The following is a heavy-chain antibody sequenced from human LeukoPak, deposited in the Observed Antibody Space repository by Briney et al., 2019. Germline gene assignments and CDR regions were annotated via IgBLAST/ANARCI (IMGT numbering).Heavy chain of an antibody. CDR2: IYSGGST. V-gene: IGHV3-53*01. J-gene: IGHJ3*02. CDR3: ARGSGLAAFDI. CDR1: GFNVSSHY. Sequence: GGSLRLSCAASGFNVSSHYMSAVPQAPGRVLEWVSGIYSGGSTYYTHSVKGRFTISRDNSKNTLYLQMNSLRAEDTAVYDCARGSGLAAFDIGGQGTMLTLSS. D-gene: IGHD3-3*01.